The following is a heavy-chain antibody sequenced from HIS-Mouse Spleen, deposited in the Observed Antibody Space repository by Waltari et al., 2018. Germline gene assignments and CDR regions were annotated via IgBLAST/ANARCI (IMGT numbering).Heavy chain of an antibody. J-gene: IGHJ5*02. CDR1: GFTFSGSA. V-gene: IGHV3-73*01. CDR3: TRHDSSSWYWFDP. D-gene: IGHD6-13*01. CDR2: IRSKANSYAT. Sequence: EVQLVESGGGLVQPGGSLKLSCAASGFTFSGSAMHWVRQASGKGREWVGRIRSKANSYATAYAASVKGRFTISRDDSKNTAYLQMNSLKTEDTAVYYCTRHDSSSWYWFDPWGQGTLVTVSS.